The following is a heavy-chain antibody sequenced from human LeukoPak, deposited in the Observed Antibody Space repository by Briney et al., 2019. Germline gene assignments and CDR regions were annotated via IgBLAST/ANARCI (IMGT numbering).Heavy chain of an antibody. V-gene: IGHV3-23*01. D-gene: IGHD4-17*01. Sequence: GGSLRLFCAASGFPFSSYAMNWVRQAPGKGLEWVASISASGGGTYYADAVKGRFTISKDNSKSTLYLQMNSLRAEDTAVYYCAKPLSAVTSGCWGQGTLVTVSS. CDR3: AKPLSAVTSGC. CDR2: ISASGGGT. CDR1: GFPFSSYA. J-gene: IGHJ4*02.